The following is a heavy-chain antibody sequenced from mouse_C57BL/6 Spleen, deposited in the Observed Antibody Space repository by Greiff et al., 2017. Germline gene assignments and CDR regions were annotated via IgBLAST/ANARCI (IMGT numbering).Heavy chain of an antibody. J-gene: IGHJ4*01. CDR3: ARGTTVVAPYYAMDY. D-gene: IGHD1-1*01. CDR1: GYTFTDYY. CDR2: INPYNGGT. V-gene: IGHV1-19*01. Sequence: EVQLQQSGPVLVKPGASVKMSCKASGYTFTDYYMNWVKQSHGKSLEWIGVINPYNGGTSYNQKFKGKATLTVDKSSSTAYMELNSLTSEDSAVYYCARGTTVVAPYYAMDYWGQGTSVTVSS.